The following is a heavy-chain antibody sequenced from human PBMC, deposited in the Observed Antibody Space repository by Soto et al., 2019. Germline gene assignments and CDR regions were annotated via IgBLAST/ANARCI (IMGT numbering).Heavy chain of an antibody. CDR3: ARIADCSTTSCSFPSRFHVRGYYYYYGLDV. J-gene: IGHJ6*02. D-gene: IGHD2-2*01. Sequence: ASVKVSCTASGYTFTSYGISWVRQAHGQGLEWVGWISTYNGNSNYAQKYQGRVTMTTDTSTSTAYMELSSLRSDDTAVYYCARIADCSTTSCSFPSRFHVRGYYYYYGLDVWGQGTTVTVSS. CDR1: GYTFTSYG. CDR2: ISTYNGNS. V-gene: IGHV1-18*01.